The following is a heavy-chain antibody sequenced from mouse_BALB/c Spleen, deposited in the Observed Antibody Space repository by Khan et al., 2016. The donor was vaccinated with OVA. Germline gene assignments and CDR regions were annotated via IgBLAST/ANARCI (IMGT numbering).Heavy chain of an antibody. J-gene: IGHJ3*01. CDR3: ARPGLRRGAWFAY. CDR2: ISTYSGNT. V-gene: IGHV1S137*01. CDR1: GYTFTDYA. Sequence: VQVVESGPELVRPGVSVKISCKGSGYTFTDYAMHWLKQSHAKSLEWIGVISTYSGNTNYNQKFKGKATMTVDKSSSTAYMELARLTSEDSAIYYCARPGLRRGAWFAYWGQGTLVTVSA. D-gene: IGHD2-2*01.